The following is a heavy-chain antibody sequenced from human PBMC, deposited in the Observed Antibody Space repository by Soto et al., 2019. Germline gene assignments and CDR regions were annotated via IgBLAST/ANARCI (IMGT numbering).Heavy chain of an antibody. D-gene: IGHD1-20*01. CDR3: ARTFGYNWNPGEY. J-gene: IGHJ4*02. Sequence: QVQLVQSGAEVKKPGASVKVSCKASGYIFTSYGISWVRQAPGQGLEWMGWISPHNDTTNYAQNLQGRVTMTTDTSTSTAYMELRSLRSDDTAVYYWARTFGYNWNPGEYWGQGSLVTVSS. CDR2: ISPHNDTT. V-gene: IGHV1-18*04. CDR1: GYIFTSYG.